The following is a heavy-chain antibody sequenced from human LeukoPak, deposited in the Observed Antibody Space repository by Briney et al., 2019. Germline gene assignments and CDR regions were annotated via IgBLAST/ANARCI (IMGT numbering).Heavy chain of an antibody. Sequence: GSLRLSCAASGFTFSSYGMHWVRQAPGKGLEWVVFIRYDGSNKYYADSVKGRFTISRDNSKNTLYLQMNSLRAEDTAVYYCAKVAAGGYYMDVWGKGTTVTVSS. CDR3: AKVAAGGYYMDV. D-gene: IGHD6-13*01. V-gene: IGHV3-30*02. CDR1: GFTFSSYG. CDR2: IRYDGSNK. J-gene: IGHJ6*03.